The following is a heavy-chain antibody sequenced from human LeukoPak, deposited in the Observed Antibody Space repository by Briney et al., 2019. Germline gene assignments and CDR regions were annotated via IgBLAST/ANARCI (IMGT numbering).Heavy chain of an antibody. Sequence: GASVKVSCTASGGTFSSYAISWVRQAPGQGLEWMGGIIPIFGTANYAQKFQGRVTITADKSTSTAYMELSSLRSEDTAVYYCARERGYCSSTSCYGPDWYFDLWGRGTLVTVSS. CDR2: IIPIFGTA. D-gene: IGHD2-2*01. CDR1: GGTFSSYA. J-gene: IGHJ2*01. V-gene: IGHV1-69*06. CDR3: ARERGYCSSTSCYGPDWYFDL.